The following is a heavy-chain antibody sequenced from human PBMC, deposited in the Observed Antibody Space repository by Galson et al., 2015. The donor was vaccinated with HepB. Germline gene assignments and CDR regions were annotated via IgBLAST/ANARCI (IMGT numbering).Heavy chain of an antibody. J-gene: IGHJ4*02. CDR2: ISAYNGIT. D-gene: IGHD3-22*01. V-gene: IGHV1-18*01. CDR1: GYTFTDYG. CDR3: ARDEDDSSGYPGLVFY. Sequence: SVKVACKASGYTFTDYGINWVRQAPGQGLEWMGWISAYNGITNFAQKVQGRVAMTTDKSTSTAHLDLRSLRSDDTAVYYCARDEDDSSGYPGLVFYWGQGTLVTVSS.